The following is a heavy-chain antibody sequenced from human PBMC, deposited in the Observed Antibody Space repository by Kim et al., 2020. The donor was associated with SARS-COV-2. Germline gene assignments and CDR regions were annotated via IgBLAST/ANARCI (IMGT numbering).Heavy chain of an antibody. J-gene: IGHJ4*02. Sequence: AQKIQGRGTITADESTSTAYMELSSLRSEDTAVYYCARGRGSGWYQIFDYWGQGTLVTVSS. V-gene: IGHV1-69*01. CDR3: ARGRGSGWYQIFDY. D-gene: IGHD6-19*01.